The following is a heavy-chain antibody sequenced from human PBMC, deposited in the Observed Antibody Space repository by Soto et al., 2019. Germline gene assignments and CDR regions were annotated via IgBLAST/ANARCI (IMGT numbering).Heavy chain of an antibody. V-gene: IGHV4-61*08. CDR1: GGSISGGGYY. Sequence: SETLSLTCTVSGGSISGGGYYWSWIRQHQGKGLEWIGYIYYSGSTNYNPSLKSRVTISVDMSKNQFSLKLSSVTASDTAVYYCARTYGSGSSYWFDPWGQGTLVTVSS. CDR3: ARTYGSGSSYWFDP. CDR2: IYYSGST. J-gene: IGHJ5*02. D-gene: IGHD3-10*01.